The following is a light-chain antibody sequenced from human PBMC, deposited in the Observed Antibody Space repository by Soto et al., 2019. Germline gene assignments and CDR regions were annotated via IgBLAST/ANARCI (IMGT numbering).Light chain of an antibody. CDR3: CSYAGSHTYV. V-gene: IGLV2-11*01. CDR2: DVS. CDR1: SSDVGGYNY. J-gene: IGLJ1*01. Sequence: QSVRTQPRSVSGSPGQSVTISCTGTSSDVGGYNYVSWYQQHPGKAPKLMIYDVSKRPSGVPDRFSGSKSGNTASLTISGLQAEDEADYYCCSYAGSHTYVFGTGGKVTVL.